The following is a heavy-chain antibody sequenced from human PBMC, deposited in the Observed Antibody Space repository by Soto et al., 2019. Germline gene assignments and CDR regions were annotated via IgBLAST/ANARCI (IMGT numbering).Heavy chain of an antibody. V-gene: IGHV4-4*02. CDR1: GGSISSSNW. D-gene: IGHD6-6*01. Sequence: NPSETLSLTCAVSGGSISSSNWWSWVRQPPGKGLEWIGEIYHSGSTNYNPSLKSRVTISVDKSKNQFSLKLSSVTAADTAVYYCASFSRGSVGSSDWFDPWGQGTLVTVSS. CDR3: ASFSRGSVGSSDWFDP. J-gene: IGHJ5*02. CDR2: IYHSGST.